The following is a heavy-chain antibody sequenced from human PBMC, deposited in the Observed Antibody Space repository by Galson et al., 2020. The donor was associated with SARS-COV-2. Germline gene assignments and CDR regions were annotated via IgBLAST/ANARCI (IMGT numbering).Heavy chain of an antibody. V-gene: IGHV1-2*04. CDR1: GYTFTAYY. J-gene: IGHJ4*02. D-gene: IGHD6-19*01. CDR3: ATLGPTVADDFFDY. CDR2: INPNTGGT. Sequence: ASVKVSCKPSGYTFTAYYIHWVRQAPGQGLEWMGWINPNTGGTNYAQKFQGWVTMTRDTSISTAYMQLSSLRSDDTAVYYCATLGPTVADDFFDYWGQGTLLTVSS.